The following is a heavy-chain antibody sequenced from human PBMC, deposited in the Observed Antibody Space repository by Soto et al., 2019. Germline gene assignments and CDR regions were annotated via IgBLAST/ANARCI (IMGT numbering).Heavy chain of an antibody. J-gene: IGHJ4*02. Sequence: EVQLLESGGGLVQPGGSLRLSCTASGFSLSTYDVTWVRQAPGKGLEWVSGVSDGSGTTHYADSVKGRFTITTDNSENTAYLQMNSLRVEDTAVYYCAKWNGYGDHWGQGTLVTVS. CDR1: GFSLSTYD. CDR2: VSDGSGTT. CDR3: AKWNGYGDH. V-gene: IGHV3-23*01. D-gene: IGHD1-1*01.